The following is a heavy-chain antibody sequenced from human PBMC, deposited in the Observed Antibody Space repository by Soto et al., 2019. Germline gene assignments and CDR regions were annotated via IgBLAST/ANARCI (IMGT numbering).Heavy chain of an antibody. J-gene: IGHJ4*02. CDR2: IYWDDDK. CDR1: GFSLSTSGVG. Sequence: QITLKESGPTLVKPTQTLTLTCTFSGFSLSTSGVGVGWIRQPPGKALEWLALIYWDDDKRYSPSLKSRLTTTKDTSKNQVVLTMTNMDPVDTATYYCAHSEIAAAATGYFDYWGQGTLVTVSS. D-gene: IGHD6-13*01. V-gene: IGHV2-5*02. CDR3: AHSEIAAAATGYFDY.